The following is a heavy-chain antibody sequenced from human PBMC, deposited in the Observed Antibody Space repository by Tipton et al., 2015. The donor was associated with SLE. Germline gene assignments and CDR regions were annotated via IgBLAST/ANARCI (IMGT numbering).Heavy chain of an antibody. CDR1: GGSISSYY. D-gene: IGHD6-13*01. Sequence: TLSLTCTVSGGSISSYYWSWIRQPAGQGLEWIGYIYYSGSTNYNPSLKSRVTISVDTSKNQFSLKLSSVTAADTAVYYCARDRGSSWHNWFDPWGQGTLVTVSS. CDR2: IYYSGST. CDR3: ARDRGSSWHNWFDP. J-gene: IGHJ5*02. V-gene: IGHV4-4*08.